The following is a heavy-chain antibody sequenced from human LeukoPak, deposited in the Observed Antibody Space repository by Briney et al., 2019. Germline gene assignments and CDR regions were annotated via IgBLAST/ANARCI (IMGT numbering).Heavy chain of an antibody. D-gene: IGHD3-22*01. J-gene: IGHJ5*02. CDR2: MYYSGST. V-gene: IGHV4-30-4*01. CDR3: ARPYYYDSRIDP. CDR1: GGSISRGDYY. Sequence: PSQTLSLTCTVFGGSISRGDYYWSWIRQPPGKGLEWIGYMYYSGSTYYNPSLKSRATISVDTSKNQFSRKLTSVTAADTAVYYCARPYYYDSRIDPWGQGTLVTVSS.